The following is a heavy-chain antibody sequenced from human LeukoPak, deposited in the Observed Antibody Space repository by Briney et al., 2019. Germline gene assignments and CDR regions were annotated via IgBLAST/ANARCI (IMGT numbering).Heavy chain of an antibody. CDR2: INHSGST. V-gene: IGHV4-34*01. CDR3: ARDRLTRYSSSWRSHYFDY. J-gene: IGHJ4*02. D-gene: IGHD6-13*01. CDR1: GGSFSGYY. Sequence: SETLSLTCAVYGGSFSGYYWSWIRQPPGKGLEWIGEINHSGSTNYNPSLKSRVTISVDTSKNQFSLKLSSVTAADTAVYHCARDRLTRYSSSWRSHYFDYWGQGTLVTVSS.